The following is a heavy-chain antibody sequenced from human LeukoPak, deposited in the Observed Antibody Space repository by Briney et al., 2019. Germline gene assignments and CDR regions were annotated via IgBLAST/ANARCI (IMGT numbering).Heavy chain of an antibody. V-gene: IGHV3-23*01. CDR1: GFTFTRYA. D-gene: IGHD4-17*01. Sequence: GGSLRLPCEASGFTFTRYAMMWVRQAPGKGLEWVSAITVSGDDIQYADSVRGRFTISRDNSKNTVYLQMNSLRADDTAVYYCGRDPNGDYIGAFEFWGEGTMVTVSS. CDR2: ITVSGDDI. J-gene: IGHJ3*01. CDR3: GRDPNGDYIGAFEF.